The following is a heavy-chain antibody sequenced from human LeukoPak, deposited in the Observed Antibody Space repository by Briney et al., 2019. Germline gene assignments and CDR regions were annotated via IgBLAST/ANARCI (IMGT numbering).Heavy chain of an antibody. D-gene: IGHD3-22*01. CDR3: ARDVGRYYYDSSGPVDAFDI. V-gene: IGHV1-18*01. CDR2: ISAYNGNT. Sequence: ASVKVSCKASGYIFTSFGLSWVRQAPGQGLEWMGWISAYNGNTNYAQKLQGRVTMTTDTSTSTAYMELRSLRSDDTAVYYCARDVGRYYYDSSGPVDAFDIWGQGTMVTVSS. CDR1: GYIFTSFG. J-gene: IGHJ3*02.